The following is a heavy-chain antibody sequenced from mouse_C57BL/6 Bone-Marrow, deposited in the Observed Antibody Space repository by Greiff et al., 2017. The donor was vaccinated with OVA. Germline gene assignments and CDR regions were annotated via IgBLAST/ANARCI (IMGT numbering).Heavy chain of an antibody. V-gene: IGHV5-6*01. CDR1: GFTFSSYG. D-gene: IGHD1-1*01. J-gene: IGHJ4*01. Sequence: EVMLVESGGDLVKPGGSLKLSCAASGFTFSSYGVSWVRQTPDKRLEWVATISSGGSYTYYPDSVKGRFTISRDNAKNTLYLQMSSLKSEDTAMYYCARHGSRMDYWGQGTSVTVSS. CDR2: ISSGGSYT. CDR3: ARHGSRMDY.